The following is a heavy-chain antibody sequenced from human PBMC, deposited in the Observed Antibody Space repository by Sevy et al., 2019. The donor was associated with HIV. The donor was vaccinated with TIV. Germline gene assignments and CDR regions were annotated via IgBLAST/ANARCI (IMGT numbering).Heavy chain of an antibody. J-gene: IGHJ6*02. V-gene: IGHV3-48*01. CDR3: ARVPSTGRFGMDV. D-gene: IGHD3-10*01. CDR1: GFSFSTYS. Sequence: GGSLRLSCAASGFSFSTYSMNWVRQAPGKGLEWVSYIGTSSSTIYYADSVRGRFTISRDNGKNSLYLQMSSLRAADMALYYCARVPSTGRFGMDVWGQGTTVTVSS. CDR2: IGTSSSTI.